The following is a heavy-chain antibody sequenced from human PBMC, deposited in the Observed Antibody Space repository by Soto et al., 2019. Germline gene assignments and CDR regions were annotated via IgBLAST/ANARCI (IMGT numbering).Heavy chain of an antibody. CDR2: ISSNDANT. CDR1: VFTFDSPYSHA. CDR3: VSWVSAHFDY. J-gene: IGHJ4*01. Sequence: GGPLRVACAASVFTFDSPYSHAMSWVRQSPGKGPEWVSTISSNDANTHYAESVQGRFTISKDASRNTVHLHMNSLRADDTATYFCVSWVSAHFDYWGHGTPVTVSS. V-gene: IGHV3-23*01. D-gene: IGHD2-8*01.